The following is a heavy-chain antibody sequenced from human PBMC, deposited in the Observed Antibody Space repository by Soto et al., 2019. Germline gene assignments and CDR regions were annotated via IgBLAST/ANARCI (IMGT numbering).Heavy chain of an antibody. CDR2: MNPNNGVT. Sequence: ASVKVSCKASGYTFTNYYINWVRQAPGQGLESMGWMNPNNGVTNYAQKFQGRVTMTRDTSISTAYMDLSRLRSDDTALYYCARGALTVANWFDPWGQGTQVTVSS. V-gene: IGHV1-2*02. J-gene: IGHJ5*02. CDR1: GYTFTNYY. D-gene: IGHD6-19*01. CDR3: ARGALTVANWFDP.